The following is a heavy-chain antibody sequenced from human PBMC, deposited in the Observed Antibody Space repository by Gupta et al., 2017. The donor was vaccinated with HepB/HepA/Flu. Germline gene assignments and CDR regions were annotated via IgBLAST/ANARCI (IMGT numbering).Heavy chain of an antibody. D-gene: IGHD2-2*01. V-gene: IGHV3-20*04. CDR2: IKWNGGRT. CDR3: ARGIVEPDANAIFDY. Sequence: EVQLVESGGGVVRLGGSLRLSCAASGFSFDDYGMSWVRQAPGEGLEVVSGIKWNGGRTGYADSGKGRFTISRDNAKNSLYLQMNSLRAEDTALYYCARGIVEPDANAIFDYWGQGTLVTVSS. J-gene: IGHJ4*02. CDR1: GFSFDDYG.